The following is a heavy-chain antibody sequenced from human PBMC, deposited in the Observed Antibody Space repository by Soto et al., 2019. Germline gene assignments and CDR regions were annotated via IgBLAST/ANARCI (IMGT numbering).Heavy chain of an antibody. Sequence: GGSLRLCCAVSGFKFRSYWMSWVRQAPGQGQEWVASRKQGGSEKFYVDSVKGRFAISGDNEENSLYLQMNSLSAEDTAVYFCVRDGGYYYFNRGQGTLFTVSS. CDR2: RKQGGSEK. D-gene: IGHD5-12*01. V-gene: IGHV3-7*01. CDR1: GFKFRSYW. CDR3: VRDGGYYYFN. J-gene: IGHJ4*02.